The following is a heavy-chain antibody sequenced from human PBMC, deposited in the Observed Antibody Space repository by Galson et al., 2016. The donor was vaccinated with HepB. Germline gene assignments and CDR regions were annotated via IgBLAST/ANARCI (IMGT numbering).Heavy chain of an antibody. D-gene: IGHD3-10*01. V-gene: IGHV3-7*01. CDR2: IKGDGSKE. CDR3: ARDNTYYDSGTYFDVFDI. Sequence: LRLSCATSGFNFGNYNMNWVRQAPGKGLEWVANIKGDGSKENFVDSVKGRFTMSRDNAKNSLHLQMNSLRVEDTAVYYCARDNTYYDSGTYFDVFDIWGQGTMVTVSS. CDR1: GFNFGNYN. J-gene: IGHJ3*02.